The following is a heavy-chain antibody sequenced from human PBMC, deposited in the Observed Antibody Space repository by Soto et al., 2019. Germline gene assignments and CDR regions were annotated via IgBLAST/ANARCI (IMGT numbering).Heavy chain of an antibody. CDR2: IYYSGST. D-gene: IGHD6-6*01. Sequence: KPSETLSLTCAVSGGYISGGYYYWSWIRQPPRKGLEWIGYIYYSGSTNYNPSLKSRVTISVDTSKNQFSLKLSSVTAADTAVYYCARERVGAARLVCNWGQGTLVTVSS. J-gene: IGHJ4*02. CDR1: GGYISGGYYY. CDR3: ARERVGAARLVCN. V-gene: IGHV4-61*01.